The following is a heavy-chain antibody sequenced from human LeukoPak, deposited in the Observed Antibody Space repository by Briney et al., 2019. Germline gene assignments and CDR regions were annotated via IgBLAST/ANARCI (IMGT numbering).Heavy chain of an antibody. Sequence: ASVKVSCKASGYTFTSYDINWVRQATGQGLEWMGWINPNSGGTNYAQNFQGRVTMTRDTSISTAYMELSRLRSDDTAVYYCAKTYFDFWSGYSHFDYWGQGTLVTVSS. J-gene: IGHJ4*02. CDR3: AKTYFDFWSGYSHFDY. CDR1: GYTFTSYD. CDR2: INPNSGGT. V-gene: IGHV1-2*02. D-gene: IGHD3-3*01.